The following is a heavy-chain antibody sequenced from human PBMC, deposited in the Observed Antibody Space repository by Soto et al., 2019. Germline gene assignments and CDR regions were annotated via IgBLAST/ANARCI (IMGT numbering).Heavy chain of an antibody. CDR2: FDPEDGET. Sequence: ASVKVSCKVSGYTLTELSMHWLRQAPGKGLEWMGGFDPEDGETIYAQKFQGRVTMTEDTSTDTAYMELSSLRSEDTAVYYCATGVPYDYNWFDPWGQGTLVTVSS. D-gene: IGHD3-16*01. CDR3: ATGVPYDYNWFDP. J-gene: IGHJ5*02. V-gene: IGHV1-24*01. CDR1: GYTLTELS.